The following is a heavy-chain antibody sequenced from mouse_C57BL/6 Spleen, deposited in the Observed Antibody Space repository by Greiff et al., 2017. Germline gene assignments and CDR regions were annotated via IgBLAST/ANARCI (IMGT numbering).Heavy chain of an antibody. CDR2: INPNNGGT. J-gene: IGHJ2*01. CDR3: ARDFYYYGSRANFYCDY. CDR1: GYTFTDYN. D-gene: IGHD1-1*01. V-gene: IGHV1-22*01. Sequence: VQLQQSGPELVKPGASVKMSCKASGYTFTDYNMHWVKQSHGKSLEWIGYINPNNGGTSYNQKFKGKATLTVNKSSSTAYMELRSLTSEDSAVYYCARDFYYYGSRANFYCDYWGQGTTLTVSS.